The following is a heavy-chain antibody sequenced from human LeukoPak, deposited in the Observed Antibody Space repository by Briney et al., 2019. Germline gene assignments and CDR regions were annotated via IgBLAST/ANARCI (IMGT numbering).Heavy chain of an antibody. V-gene: IGHV3-23*01. CDR3: AKRGEVAVTTTWTYYFDY. CDR1: GFTFSSYA. CDR2: ISGSAGST. Sequence: GGSLRLSCAASGFTFSSYAMSWVRQAPGKGLEWVSSISGSAGSTYYADSVKGRFTISTDNSKNTLYLQMNSLRDEDTAAYYCAKRGEVAVTTTWTYYFDYWGQGPLVTVSS. D-gene: IGHD4-17*01. J-gene: IGHJ4*02.